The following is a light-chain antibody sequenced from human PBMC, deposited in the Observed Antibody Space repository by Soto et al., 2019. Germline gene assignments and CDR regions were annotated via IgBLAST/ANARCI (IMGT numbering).Light chain of an antibody. CDR2: EGT. J-gene: IGLJ1*01. V-gene: IGLV2-23*01. Sequence: QSVLTQPASVSGSPGQSITIPCTGTSSDVGGYNLVSWYQQHPGRAPKLIIYEGTKRPSGVSDRFSVSKSGNTASLTISGLQADDEADYHCCSYAGRSILVFGTGTKVTVL. CDR3: CSYAGRSILV. CDR1: SSDVGGYNL.